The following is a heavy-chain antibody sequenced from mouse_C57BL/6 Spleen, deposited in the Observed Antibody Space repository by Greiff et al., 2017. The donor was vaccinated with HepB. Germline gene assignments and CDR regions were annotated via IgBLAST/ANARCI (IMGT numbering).Heavy chain of an antibody. Sequence: VQLQQPGAELVKPGASVKLSCKASGYTFTSYWMQWVKQRPGQGLEWIGEIDPSDSYTNYNQKFKGKATLTVDKSSSTAYMQLSSLTSEDSAVYYCAHSSGYAWFAYWGQGTLVTVSA. D-gene: IGHD3-2*02. CDR3: AHSSGYAWFAY. V-gene: IGHV1-50*01. CDR2: IDPSDSYT. J-gene: IGHJ3*01. CDR1: GYTFTSYW.